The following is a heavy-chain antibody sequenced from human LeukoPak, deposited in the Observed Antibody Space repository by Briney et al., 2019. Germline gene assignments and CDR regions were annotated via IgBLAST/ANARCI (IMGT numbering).Heavy chain of an antibody. CDR2: IYYTGST. Sequence: SETLSLTCAVYGGSFSGYYWSWIRQPPGKGLEWIGYIYYTGSTDYNPSLKSRVTISVDTSKNQFSLKLSSVTAADTAVYYCARVEDSGYDYRGRFDPWGQGTLVTVSS. D-gene: IGHD5-12*01. CDR3: ARVEDSGYDYRGRFDP. CDR1: GGSFSGYY. V-gene: IGHV4-34*11. J-gene: IGHJ5*02.